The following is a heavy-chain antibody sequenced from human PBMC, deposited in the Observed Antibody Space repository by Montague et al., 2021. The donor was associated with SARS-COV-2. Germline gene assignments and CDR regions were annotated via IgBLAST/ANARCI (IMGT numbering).Heavy chain of an antibody. CDR1: GITFSNYA. V-gene: IGHV3-23*01. CDR2: ISGSGGST. Sequence: SLRLSCAASGITFSNYAMGWVRQAPGKGLEWVSAISGSGGSTYYADSVKGRFTISRDNSKNTLYLQMNSLRVGDTAVYYCAKDKGVAYYFDHCGQGTLITV. D-gene: IGHD2-15*01. CDR3: AKDKGVAYYFDH. J-gene: IGHJ4*02.